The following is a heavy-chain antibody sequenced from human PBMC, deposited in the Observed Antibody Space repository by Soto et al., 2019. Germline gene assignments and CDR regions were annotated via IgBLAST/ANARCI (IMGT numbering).Heavy chain of an antibody. CDR1: GFTFSSYA. Sequence: EVQMLESGGGVVQPGGSLRLSCAACGFTFSSYAMNWVRQSPGKGLEWVSGIVPGGGDTYYADSVRGRFTISRDTSRSTLSPQMTSLRVEDTAIYYCTKGIPSPYRGRGTLVTVSS. V-gene: IGHV3-23*01. CDR3: TKGIPSPY. D-gene: IGHD2-21*01. J-gene: IGHJ4*02. CDR2: IVPGGGDT.